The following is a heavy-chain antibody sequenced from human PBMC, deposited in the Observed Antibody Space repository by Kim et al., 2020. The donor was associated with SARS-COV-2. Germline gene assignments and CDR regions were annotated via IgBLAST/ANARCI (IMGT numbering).Heavy chain of an antibody. CDR3: ASRSSGSYPFDH. Sequence: TYNPSLMSAVTISQDTSKNQFSLKLSSVTAADTAMYYWASRSSGSYPFDHWGQGTLVTVSS. V-gene: IGHV4-59*01. D-gene: IGHD3-22*01. J-gene: IGHJ4*02.